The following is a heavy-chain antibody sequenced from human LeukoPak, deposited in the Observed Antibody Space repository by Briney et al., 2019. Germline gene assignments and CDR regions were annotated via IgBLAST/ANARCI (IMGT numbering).Heavy chain of an antibody. CDR2: INPSGDST. V-gene: IGHV1-46*01. D-gene: IGHD6-13*01. CDR3: AKLAASETGEGS. Sequence: GASVKVSCKASGYTFTSNHIHCVRQAPGQGLEWMGVINPSGDSTSYAQKFQGRVTMTRDTSTNTVYMELSSLRSEDTAIYYCAKLAASETGEGSWGQGTLVTVSS. CDR1: GYTFTSNH. J-gene: IGHJ5*02.